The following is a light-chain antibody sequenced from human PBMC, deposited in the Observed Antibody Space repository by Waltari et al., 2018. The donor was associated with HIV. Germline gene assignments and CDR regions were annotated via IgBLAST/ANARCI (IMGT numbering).Light chain of an antibody. Sequence: QSALTQPASVSGSPGPSITLSCTGNSRDVGHSNLFPWYQQYPGKVPKLMIYEVTKRPSGVSNRFSGSKSGNTASLTISGLQAEDEADYYCCSYAGSRTYVFGTGTKVPVL. CDR3: CSYAGSRTYV. CDR2: EVT. V-gene: IGLV2-23*02. CDR1: SRDVGHSNL. J-gene: IGLJ1*01.